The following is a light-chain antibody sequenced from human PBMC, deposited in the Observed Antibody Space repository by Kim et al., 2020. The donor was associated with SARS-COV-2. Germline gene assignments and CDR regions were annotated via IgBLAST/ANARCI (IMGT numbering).Light chain of an antibody. CDR3: QQYGSSPRT. J-gene: IGKJ1*01. CDR2: AAS. V-gene: IGKV3-20*01. Sequence: EIVLTQSPGTLSLSPGERATLSCRASQSVGSSYLAWYQHRPGQAPRLLIYAASSRATGIPDRFSGSGSGTDFTLTISTLEPEDSAVYYCQQYGSSPRTFGQGTKVDIK. CDR1: QSVGSSY.